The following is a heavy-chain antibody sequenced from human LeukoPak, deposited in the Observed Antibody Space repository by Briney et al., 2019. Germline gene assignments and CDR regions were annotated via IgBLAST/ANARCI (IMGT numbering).Heavy chain of an antibody. Sequence: GGSLRLSCTASGFSLNNFDMTWVRQTPGKGLEYVSSIGSAGHTFYAGSLKGRFFISRDTSKNTVYLQVNSLRGEDTAVYFCAKKFPGVSYYVDFWGQGTLVTVSS. CDR3: AKKFPGVSYYVDF. CDR2: IGSAGHT. V-gene: IGHV3-23*01. J-gene: IGHJ4*02. CDR1: GFSLNNFD. D-gene: IGHD3-10*01.